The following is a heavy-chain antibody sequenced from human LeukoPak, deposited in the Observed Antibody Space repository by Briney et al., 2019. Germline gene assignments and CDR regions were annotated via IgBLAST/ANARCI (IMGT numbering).Heavy chain of an antibody. V-gene: IGHV3-30*02. Sequence: PGGSLRLSCAASGFTFSSYGMHWVRQAPGKGLEWVAVIWYDGSNKYYADSVKGRFTISRDNSKNTLYLQMNSLRAEDTAVYYCAKDGPADTAMVFDYWGQGTLVTVSS. CDR2: IWYDGSNK. CDR1: GFTFSSYG. J-gene: IGHJ4*02. CDR3: AKDGPADTAMVFDY. D-gene: IGHD5-18*01.